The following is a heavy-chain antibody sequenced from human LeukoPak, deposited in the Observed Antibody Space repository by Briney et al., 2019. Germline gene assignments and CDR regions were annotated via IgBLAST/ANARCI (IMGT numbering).Heavy chain of an antibody. CDR3: ARGQNCSSTSCYSYYHYMDV. D-gene: IGHD2-2*01. Sequence: SETLSLTCTVSGGSISSSSYYWGWIRQPPGKGLEWIGEINHSGSTNYNPSLKSRFTISVDTSKNQFSLKLSSVTAADTAVYYCARGQNCSSTSCYSYYHYMDVWGKGTTATVSS. CDR2: INHSGST. CDR1: GGSISSSSYY. J-gene: IGHJ6*03. V-gene: IGHV4-39*07.